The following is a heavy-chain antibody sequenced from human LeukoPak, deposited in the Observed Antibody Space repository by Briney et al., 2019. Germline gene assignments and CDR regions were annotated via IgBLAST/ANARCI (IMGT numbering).Heavy chain of an antibody. D-gene: IGHD5-18*01. V-gene: IGHV1-3*01. CDR1: GYTFTSYA. Sequence: ASVRVSCKASGYTFTSYAMHWVRQAPGQRLEWMGWINAGNGNTKYSQKFQGRVTITRDTSASTAYMELSSLRSEDTAVYYCARGPDRYSYGLIDYWGQGTLVTVSS. CDR2: INAGNGNT. J-gene: IGHJ4*02. CDR3: ARGPDRYSYGLIDY.